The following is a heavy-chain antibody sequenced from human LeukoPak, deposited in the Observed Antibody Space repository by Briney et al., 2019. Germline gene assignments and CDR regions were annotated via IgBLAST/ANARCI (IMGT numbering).Heavy chain of an antibody. J-gene: IGHJ5*02. CDR1: GGSISSYY. CDR2: IHYSGST. CDR3: ARVMVRGVLHKVRFDP. Sequence: SETLSLTCTVSGGSISSYYWSWIRQPPGKGLEWIGYIHYSGSTNYNPSLKSRVTISVDTSKNQFSLKLSSVTAADTAVYYCARVMVRGVLHKVRFDPWGQGTLVTVSS. D-gene: IGHD3-10*01. V-gene: IGHV4-59*12.